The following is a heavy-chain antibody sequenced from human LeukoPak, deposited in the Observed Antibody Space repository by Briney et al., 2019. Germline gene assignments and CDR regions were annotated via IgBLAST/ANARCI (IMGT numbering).Heavy chain of an antibody. D-gene: IGHD3-16*01. J-gene: IGHJ4*02. V-gene: IGHV1-18*04. Sequence: ASVTVSCTASGYTFTKYGINWVRQAPGQGLEWLGWICGDKGDKNYAQKVQGRVTFTTDKSTKTVYMELRTLTSDDTALYYCARGSYGQPAFDYWGQGSQVTVSS. CDR2: ICGDKGDK. CDR1: GYTFTKYG. CDR3: ARGSYGQPAFDY.